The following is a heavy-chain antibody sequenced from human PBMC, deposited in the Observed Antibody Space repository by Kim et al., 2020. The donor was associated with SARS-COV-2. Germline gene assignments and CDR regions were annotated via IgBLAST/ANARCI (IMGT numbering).Heavy chain of an antibody. Sequence: ASLQVSCKVSGYTFTELSMHWVRQAPGKGLSWIGRFYSEDGEVMYAQRFRGRVSMTEDPSTDTAYMELSSLRSEDPAWYYCAAGHSSDSSGPDDYWGQGT. V-gene: IGHV1-24*01. J-gene: IGHJ4*02. CDR3: AAGHSSDSSGPDDY. D-gene: IGHD3-22*01. CDR1: GYTFTELS. CDR2: FYSEDGEV.